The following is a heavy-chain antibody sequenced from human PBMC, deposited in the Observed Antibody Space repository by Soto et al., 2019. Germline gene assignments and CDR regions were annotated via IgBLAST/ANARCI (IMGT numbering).Heavy chain of an antibody. CDR3: AKGVELDV. J-gene: IGHJ6*04. D-gene: IGHD1-26*01. Sequence: EVLLLESGGGLVQPGGSLRLSCEASGFSFSSFAMTWVRQAPGKGLEWVSAIGDSGASTYYADSVKGRFTISRDNSRNTLYLQLNSLSAEDTAVYYCAKGVELDVWGNGTTVTVSS. V-gene: IGHV3-23*01. CDR2: IGDSGAST. CDR1: GFSFSSFA.